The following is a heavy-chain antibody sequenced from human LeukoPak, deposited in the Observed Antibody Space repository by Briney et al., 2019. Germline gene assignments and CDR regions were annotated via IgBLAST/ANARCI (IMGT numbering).Heavy chain of an antibody. CDR1: GFTFSSYA. CDR3: AKGPASHLTGYFSPNWFDP. D-gene: IGHD3-9*01. CDR2: ISGSGGST. V-gene: IGHV3-23*01. J-gene: IGHJ5*02. Sequence: GGSLRLSCAASGFTFSSYAMTWVRRAPGKGLEWVSGISGSGGSTYHADSVKGRFTISRDNSKNRLYLQMNSLRVEDTAVYYWAKGPASHLTGYFSPNWFDPWAREPWSPSTQ.